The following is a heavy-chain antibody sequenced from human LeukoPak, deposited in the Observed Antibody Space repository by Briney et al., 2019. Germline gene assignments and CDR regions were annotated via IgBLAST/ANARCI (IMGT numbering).Heavy chain of an antibody. CDR1: GGSFSGYY. Sequence: SETLSLTCAVYGGSFSGYYWSWIRQPPGKGLEWIGEINHSGSTNYNPSLKSRVTISVDTSKNQFSLKLSSVTAADTAVYYCARVRRTYYCDSSGYYPYGGFDYWGQGTLVTVSP. J-gene: IGHJ4*02. D-gene: IGHD3-22*01. CDR2: INHSGST. V-gene: IGHV4-34*01. CDR3: ARVRRTYYCDSSGYYPYGGFDY.